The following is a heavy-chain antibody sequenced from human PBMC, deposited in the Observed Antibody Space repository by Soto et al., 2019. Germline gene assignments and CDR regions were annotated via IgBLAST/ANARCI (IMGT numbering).Heavy chain of an antibody. D-gene: IGHD3-22*01. CDR2: ISPKSGGT. J-gene: IGHJ3*02. V-gene: IGHV1-2*02. Sequence: QVQLVQSGAEVQKPGASVKVSCKASGYTFSDYYVHWVRQAPGQGLEWMGWISPKSGGTNYAQKFQGRVTMTRVTSIFTAYMELSRLRSDDTAVYYCTRNAFYYNSSGYHDGFDIWGQGTLVTVSS. CDR1: GYTFSDYY. CDR3: TRNAFYYNSSGYHDGFDI.